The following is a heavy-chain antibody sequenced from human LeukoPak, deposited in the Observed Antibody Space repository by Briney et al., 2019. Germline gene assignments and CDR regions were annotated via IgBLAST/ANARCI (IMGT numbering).Heavy chain of an antibody. Sequence: GGSLRLSCADSGLTFNRYWMHWVRQAPGKGLEWVSTITSTGDSTYYADSVKGRFTISRDNSKNTLYLQMNSLRAEDTAVYYCAKVLRYFMDVWGQGTTVTVSS. CDR2: ITSTGDST. CDR1: GLTFNRYW. J-gene: IGHJ6*02. V-gene: IGHV3-23*01. CDR3: AKVLRYFMDV. D-gene: IGHD3-9*01.